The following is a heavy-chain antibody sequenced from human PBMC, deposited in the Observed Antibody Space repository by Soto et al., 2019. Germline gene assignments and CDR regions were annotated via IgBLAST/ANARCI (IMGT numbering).Heavy chain of an antibody. Sequence: EVQLVESGGGLVQPGGSLRLSCAASGLTFSSYWMSWVRQAPGKGLEWVANIKQDGSEKYYVDSVKGRFTISRDNAKNSLYLQMNSLRAEDTAVYVAARGRGYSGYDGHFDYWGQGTLVTVFS. J-gene: IGHJ4*02. D-gene: IGHD5-12*01. CDR1: GLTFSSYW. V-gene: IGHV3-7*05. CDR3: ARGRGYSGYDGHFDY. CDR2: IKQDGSEK.